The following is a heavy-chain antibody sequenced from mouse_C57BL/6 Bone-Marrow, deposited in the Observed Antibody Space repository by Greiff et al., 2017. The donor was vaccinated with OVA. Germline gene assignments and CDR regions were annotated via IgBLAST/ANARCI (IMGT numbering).Heavy chain of an antibody. CDR2: INPSNGGT. Sequence: QVQLQQPGTELVKPGASVKLSCKASGYTFTSYWMHWVKQRPGQGLEWIGNINPSNGGTNYNEKFKSKAKLTVDKSSSTAYMQLSSLTSEDSAVYYCAREGYYGSSQYYAMDYWGQGTSVTVSS. CDR1: GYTFTSYW. D-gene: IGHD1-1*01. V-gene: IGHV1-53*01. J-gene: IGHJ4*01. CDR3: AREGYYGSSQYYAMDY.